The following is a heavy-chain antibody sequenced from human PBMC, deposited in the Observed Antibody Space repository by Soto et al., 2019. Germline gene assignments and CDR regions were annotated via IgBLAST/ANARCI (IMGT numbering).Heavy chain of an antibody. Sequence: QVQVVESGGGVVQPGRSLRLSCAASGFTFSNYGMHWVRQAPGKGLDWVAVISYDGSIEYYSESVKGRFTMSRDNSENTVYLQMNSLRTEDTAVYFRGRDWVWFGAHPIDNWGQGTLVTVSS. CDR3: GRDWVWFGAHPIDN. CDR1: GFTFSNYG. CDR2: ISYDGSIE. D-gene: IGHD3-10*01. J-gene: IGHJ4*02. V-gene: IGHV3-30*03.